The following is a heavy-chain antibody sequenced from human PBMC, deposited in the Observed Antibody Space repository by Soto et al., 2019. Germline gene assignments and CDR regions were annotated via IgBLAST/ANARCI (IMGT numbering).Heavy chain of an antibody. V-gene: IGHV4-39*01. CDR2: IYYSGST. CDR1: GGSISSSSYY. D-gene: IGHD2-15*01. J-gene: IGHJ4*02. Sequence: SETLSLTCTVSGGSISSSSYYWGWIRQPPGKGLEWIGSIYYSGSTYYNPSLKSRVTISVDTSKNQFSLKLSSVTAADTAVYYCARQGEGYYCSGGSCRWSFDYWGQGTLVTVSS. CDR3: ARQGEGYYCSGGSCRWSFDY.